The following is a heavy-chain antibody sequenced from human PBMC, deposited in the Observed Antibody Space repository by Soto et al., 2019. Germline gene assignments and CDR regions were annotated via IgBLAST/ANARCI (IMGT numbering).Heavy chain of an antibody. CDR1: GYTFTGYY. D-gene: IGHD3-22*01. V-gene: IGHV1-2*02. CDR3: ARSSNLYDSCCPHDY. Sequence: AASVNVSCTASGYTFTGYYMHWVRQAPGQGLEWMGWINPNSGGTNYAQKFRGRVTMIRDTSISTAYMELSRLRSDGTAVYYCARSSNLYDSCCPHDYWGQGTLVTVSS. CDR2: INPNSGGT. J-gene: IGHJ4*02.